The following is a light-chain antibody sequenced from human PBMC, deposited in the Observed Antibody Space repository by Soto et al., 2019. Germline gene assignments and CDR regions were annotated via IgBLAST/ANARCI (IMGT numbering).Light chain of an antibody. CDR2: GAS. CDR1: QSIGGNY. CDR3: QQRNVWPPIT. J-gene: IGKJ5*01. Sequence: EIVLTQSPGTLSLSPGETASLSCRASQSIGGNYLAWYQQKPGQAPRLLIYGASTRATGIPDRFSGSGSGSGFTLTINSLEPEDFAVYYCQQRNVWPPITFGQGTRLEIK. V-gene: IGKV3D-20*02.